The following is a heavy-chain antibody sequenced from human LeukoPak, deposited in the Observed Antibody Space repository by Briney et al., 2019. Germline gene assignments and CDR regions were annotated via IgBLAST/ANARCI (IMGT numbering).Heavy chain of an antibody. J-gene: IGHJ3*02. V-gene: IGHV3-21*01. CDR3: ARDPDYYDSGDAFDI. Sequence: KPGGSLRLSCAASGFTFSSYSMNWVRQAPGKGLEWVSSISSSSSYIYYADSVKGRFTISRDNAKNSLYLQMNSLRAEDTAVYYCARDPDYYDSGDAFDIWGQGTMVTVSS. D-gene: IGHD3-22*01. CDR1: GFTFSSYS. CDR2: ISSSSSYI.